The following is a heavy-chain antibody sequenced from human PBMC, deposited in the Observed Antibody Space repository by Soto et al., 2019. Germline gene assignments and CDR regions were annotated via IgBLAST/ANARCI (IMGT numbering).Heavy chain of an antibody. CDR3: SNLTKNTEVNTDLRGGYGLDV. D-gene: IGHD4-17*01. V-gene: IGHV4-61*01. J-gene: IGHJ6*02. CDR2: IHSSGST. Sequence: SETLSLTCTVSGGSVSSGNYFWSWIRQPPGKGLEWIGYIHSSGSTNYNPSLKSRVTISADTSRNQFSLRLTSVTAADTAVYYCSNLTKNTEVNTDLRGGYGLDVWGQGTTVTVSS. CDR1: GGSVSSGNYF.